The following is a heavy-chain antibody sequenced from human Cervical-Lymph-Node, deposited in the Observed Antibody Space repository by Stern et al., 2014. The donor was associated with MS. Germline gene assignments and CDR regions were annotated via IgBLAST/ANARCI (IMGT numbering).Heavy chain of an antibody. CDR2: ISYDGRDK. Sequence: VQLVESGGGVVQPGGSLRMSCAASGFGFRRYALRWVRQAPGKGLEWVALISYDGRDKSYTDSVKGRFTVSRDNSNNPVDLEMNSLRLEDTAVYYCAKGGSGSYLDWGQGSLVTVSS. CDR3: AKGGSGSYLD. J-gene: IGHJ4*02. CDR1: GFGFRRYA. D-gene: IGHD1-26*01. V-gene: IGHV3-30*04.